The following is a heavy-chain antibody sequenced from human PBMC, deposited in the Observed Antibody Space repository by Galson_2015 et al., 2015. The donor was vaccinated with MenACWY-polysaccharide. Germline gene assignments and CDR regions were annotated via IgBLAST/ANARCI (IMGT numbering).Heavy chain of an antibody. V-gene: IGHV1-8*01. Sequence: SVKVSCKASGYNFTSYVINWVRQATGQGLEWMGWMNPNSGNTGYAQKFQGRVTMTSSSAMSTAFMELSSLRSEDTAVYYCARIIARKYTFADSWGQGTLFCVSS. CDR2: MNPNSGNT. CDR3: ARIIARKYTFADS. CDR1: GYNFTSYV. D-gene: IGHD2-21*01. J-gene: IGHJ4*02.